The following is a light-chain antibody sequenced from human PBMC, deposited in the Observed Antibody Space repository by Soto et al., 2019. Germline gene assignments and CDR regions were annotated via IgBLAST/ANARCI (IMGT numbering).Light chain of an antibody. V-gene: IGLV4-60*03. CDR1: SGHSSYI. J-gene: IGLJ3*02. CDR2: LEGSGSY. Sequence: QSVLTQSSSASASLGSSVKLTCTLSSGHSSYIIAWHQQQPGKAPRYLMKLEGSGSYNKGSGVPDRFSGSSSGADRYLTISNLQSEDEGDYYCETWDSNTRVFGGGTKLTVL. CDR3: ETWDSNTRV.